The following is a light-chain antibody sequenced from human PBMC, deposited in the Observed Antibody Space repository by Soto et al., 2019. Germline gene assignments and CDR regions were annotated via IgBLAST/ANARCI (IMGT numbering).Light chain of an antibody. CDR2: LEGSGSY. CDR1: SEHSSYI. CDR3: ETWDFNTRV. V-gene: IGLV4-60*02. Sequence: QLVLTQSSSASASLGSSVKLTCTLSSEHSSYIIAWHQQQPGKAPRYLMKLEGSGSYNKGSGVPDRFSGSSSGADRYLTISNLQFEDEADYYCETWDFNTRVFGAGTKLTVL. J-gene: IGLJ3*02.